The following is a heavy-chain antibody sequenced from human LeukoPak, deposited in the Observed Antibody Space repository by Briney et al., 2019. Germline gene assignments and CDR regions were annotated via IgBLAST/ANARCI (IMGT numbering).Heavy chain of an antibody. CDR2: IYTSGST. Sequence: PSETLSLTCTVSGGSISSGSYYWSWIRQPAGKGLEWIGRIYTSGSTNYNPSLKSRVTISVDTSKNQFSLKLSSVTAADTAVYYCARDLGRYDFWSGLYYYMDVWGKGTTVTVSS. J-gene: IGHJ6*03. CDR1: GGSISSGSYY. CDR3: ARDLGRYDFWSGLYYYMDV. V-gene: IGHV4-61*02. D-gene: IGHD3-3*01.